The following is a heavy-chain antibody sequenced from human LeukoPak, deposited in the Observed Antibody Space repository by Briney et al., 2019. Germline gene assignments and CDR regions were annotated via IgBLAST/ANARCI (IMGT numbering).Heavy chain of an antibody. Sequence: ASVKVSCKASGYTFTSYGISWVRQAPGQGLEWMGWISAYNGNTNYAQKLQGRVTTTTDTSTSTAYMELRSLRSDDTAVYYCARSEGVVPAAPLRFDPWGQGTLVAVSS. D-gene: IGHD2-2*01. CDR2: ISAYNGNT. CDR1: GYTFTSYG. J-gene: IGHJ5*02. CDR3: ARSEGVVPAAPLRFDP. V-gene: IGHV1-18*01.